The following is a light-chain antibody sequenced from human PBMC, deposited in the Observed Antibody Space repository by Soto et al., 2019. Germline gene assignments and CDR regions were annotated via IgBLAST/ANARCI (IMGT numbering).Light chain of an antibody. V-gene: IGKV1-5*01. CDR1: QSISSW. CDR3: QQYNSYSYT. J-gene: IGKJ2*01. Sequence: DIQMTQSPSTLSASVGDRVTITCRASQSISSWLAWYQQKPGKAPKLLISHASSLHSGVPSRFSGSGSGTEFTLTITNLQPDDFATYYWQQYNSYSYTFGQGTKLAIK. CDR2: HAS.